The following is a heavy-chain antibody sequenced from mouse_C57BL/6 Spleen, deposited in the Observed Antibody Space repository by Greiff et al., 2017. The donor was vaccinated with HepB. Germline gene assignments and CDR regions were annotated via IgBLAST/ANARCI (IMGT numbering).Heavy chain of an antibody. CDR1: GYTFTDYE. CDR3: TRTIYYEHDGGFAY. D-gene: IGHD2-4*01. CDR2: IDPETGGT. J-gene: IGHJ3*01. V-gene: IGHV1-15*01. Sequence: VQLQQSGAELVRPGASVTLSCKASGYTFTDYEMHWVKQTPVHGLEWIGAIDPETGGTAYNQKFKGKAILTADKSSSTAYMELRSLTSEDSAVYYCTRTIYYEHDGGFAYWGQGTLVTVSA.